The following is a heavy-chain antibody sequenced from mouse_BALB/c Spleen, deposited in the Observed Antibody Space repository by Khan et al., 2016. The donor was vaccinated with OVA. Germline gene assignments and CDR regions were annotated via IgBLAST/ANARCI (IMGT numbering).Heavy chain of an antibody. J-gene: IGHJ2*01. D-gene: IGHD1-1*01. CDR3: ARKNGSDFDY. V-gene: IGHV1-20*02. Sequence: VQLQQSGPELVKPGTSVKISCKASGYSFTGYFMNWVMQSHGKSLEWIGRINPHIGETFYNQKFEGKATLTVDESSSTAHMELRSLASEDSAVYYCARKNGSDFDYWGQGTTLTVSS. CDR1: GYSFTGYF. CDR2: INPHIGET.